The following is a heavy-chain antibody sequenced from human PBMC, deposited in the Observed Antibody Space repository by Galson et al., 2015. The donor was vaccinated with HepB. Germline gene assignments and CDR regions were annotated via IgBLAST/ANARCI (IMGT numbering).Heavy chain of an antibody. CDR3: AEGSYYGSGSYYNHFDY. CDR2: IIPIFGTA. Sequence: SVKVSCKASGGTFSSYAISWVRQAPGQGLEWMGGIIPIFGTANYAQKFQGRVTITADESTSTAYMELSSLRSEDTAVYYCAEGSYYGSGSYYNHFDYWGQGTLVTVSS. J-gene: IGHJ4*02. D-gene: IGHD3-10*01. CDR1: GGTFSSYA. V-gene: IGHV1-69*13.